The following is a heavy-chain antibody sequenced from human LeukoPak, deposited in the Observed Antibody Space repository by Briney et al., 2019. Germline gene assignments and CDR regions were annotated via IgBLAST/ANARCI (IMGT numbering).Heavy chain of an antibody. Sequence: SETLSLTCAVSVGSISSSNWWSWVRQPPGKGLEWIGEIYHSGSTNYNPSLKSRVTISVDKSKNQFSLKLSSMTAADTAVYYCARWDPGYSSGWLDYWGPGNLVTVSS. CDR3: ARWDPGYSSGWLDY. J-gene: IGHJ4*02. D-gene: IGHD6-19*01. V-gene: IGHV4-4*02. CDR1: VGSISSSNW. CDR2: IYHSGST.